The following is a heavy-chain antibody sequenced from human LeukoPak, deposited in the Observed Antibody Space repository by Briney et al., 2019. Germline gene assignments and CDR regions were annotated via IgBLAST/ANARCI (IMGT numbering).Heavy chain of an antibody. CDR2: ITGSSSSK. J-gene: IGHJ3*01. Sequence: PGGSLRLSCAASGFTSSDYDMNWIRQAPGTGLEWVSYITGSSSSKYYADSVKGRFTISRDNAKNSLYLQMNSLRAEDTAVYYCARPTASGWYPHWGQGTMVTVSS. CDR3: ARPTASGWYPH. V-gene: IGHV3-48*01. D-gene: IGHD6-19*01. CDR1: GFTSSDYD.